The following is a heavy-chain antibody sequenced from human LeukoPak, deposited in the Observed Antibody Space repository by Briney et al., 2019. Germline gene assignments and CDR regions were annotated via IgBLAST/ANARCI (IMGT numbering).Heavy chain of an antibody. D-gene: IGHD2-15*01. V-gene: IGHV3-30*04. CDR2: ISFDGAKV. CDR1: GFPFSNYA. J-gene: IGHJ4*02. Sequence: PGRSLRLSCTASGFPFSNYAMNWARQTPGKGRECLALISFDGAKVYYADSVKGRFTISRDNSKNTLFLQMNSLTVEDTAVYYCARDPAKGAATYFDYWGQGTLVTVSS. CDR3: ARDPAKGAATYFDY.